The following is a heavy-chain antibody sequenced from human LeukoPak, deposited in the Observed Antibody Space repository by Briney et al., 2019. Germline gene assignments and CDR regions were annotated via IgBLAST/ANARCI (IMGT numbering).Heavy chain of an antibody. V-gene: IGHV3-15*01. Sequence: GGSLRLSCAVSGFTFSNAWMSWVRQTPGKGLEWVGRIKSKTDGGTTDYAAPVKGRFTISRDDSKNTLYLQMNSLKTEDTAVYHCTTDPAWYGFDYWGQGTLVTVSS. J-gene: IGHJ4*02. CDR1: GFTFSNAW. CDR3: TTDPAWYGFDY. CDR2: IKSKTDGGTT. D-gene: IGHD2-15*01.